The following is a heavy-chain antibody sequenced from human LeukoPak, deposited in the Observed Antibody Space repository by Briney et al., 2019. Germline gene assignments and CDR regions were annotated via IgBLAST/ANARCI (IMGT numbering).Heavy chain of an antibody. CDR1: GFTFSSYA. J-gene: IGHJ4*02. Sequence: PGGSLRLSCAASGFTFSSYAMSWVRQAPGKGLEWVSAISGSGGSTYYADSVKGRFTISRDNSKNTLYLQMNSLRAEDTAVYYCAKTYDFWSGYFYYFDYWGQGTLVTVSS. CDR3: AKTYDFWSGYFYYFDY. V-gene: IGHV3-23*01. CDR2: ISGSGGST. D-gene: IGHD3-3*01.